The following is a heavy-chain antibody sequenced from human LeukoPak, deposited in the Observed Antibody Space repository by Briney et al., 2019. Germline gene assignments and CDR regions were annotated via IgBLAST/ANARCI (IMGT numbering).Heavy chain of an antibody. D-gene: IGHD4-23*01. CDR1: GYTLTELS. Sequence: ASVKVSCKVSGYTLTELSMHWVRQAPGKGLEWMGGFDPEDGETIYAQKFQGRVTITTDESTSTAYMELSSLRSEDTAVYYCARVVDYGGPLGHFDYWGQGTLVTVSS. J-gene: IGHJ4*02. V-gene: IGHV1-24*01. CDR2: FDPEDGET. CDR3: ARVVDYGGPLGHFDY.